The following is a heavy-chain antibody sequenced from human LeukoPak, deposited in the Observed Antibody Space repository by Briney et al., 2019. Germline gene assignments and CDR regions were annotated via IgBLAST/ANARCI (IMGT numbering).Heavy chain of an antibody. CDR2: IYYSGST. V-gene: IGHV4-39*07. CDR3: ARGEMATNTLGY. J-gene: IGHJ4*02. CDR1: GGSISSSSYY. D-gene: IGHD5-24*01. Sequence: SETLSLTCTVSGGSISSSSYYWGWIRQPPGKGLEWIGSIYYSGSTYYNPSLKSRVTISVDASKNQFSLKLSSVTAADTAVYYCARGEMATNTLGYWGQGTLVTVSS.